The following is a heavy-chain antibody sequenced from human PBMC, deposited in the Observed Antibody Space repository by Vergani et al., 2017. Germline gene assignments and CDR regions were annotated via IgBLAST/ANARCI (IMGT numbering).Heavy chain of an antibody. CDR3: ARLSDCGGDCYSSRQYFQH. V-gene: IGHV5-51*01. Sequence: EVQLVQSGAEVKKPGESLKISCKGSGYSFTSYWIGWVRQMPGKGLEWMGIIYPGDSDTRYSPSFQGQVTISADKSISTAYLQWSSLKASDTAMYYCARLSDCGGDCYSSRQYFQHWGQGTLVTVSS. CDR2: IYPGDSDT. J-gene: IGHJ1*01. D-gene: IGHD2-21*02. CDR1: GYSFTSYW.